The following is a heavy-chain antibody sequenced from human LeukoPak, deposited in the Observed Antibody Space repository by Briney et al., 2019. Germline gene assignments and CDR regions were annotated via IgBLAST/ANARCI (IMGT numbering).Heavy chain of an antibody. CDR3: ARNRFTMVRGVICGYYYYYYMDV. V-gene: IGHV4-4*07. CDR2: IYPSGST. Sequence: SETLSLTCTVSGGSISSYYWSWIRQPAGKGLEWIGRIYPSGSTNYNPSLKSRVTMSVDTSKNQFSLKLSSVTAADTAVYYCARNRFTMVRGVICGYYYYYYMDVWGKGTTVSVS. J-gene: IGHJ6*03. CDR1: GGSISSYY. D-gene: IGHD3-10*01.